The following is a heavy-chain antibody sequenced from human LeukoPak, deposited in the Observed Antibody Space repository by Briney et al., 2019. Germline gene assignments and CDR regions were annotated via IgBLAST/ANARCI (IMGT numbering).Heavy chain of an antibody. CDR3: ARGHCSSTICRGIDY. V-gene: IGHV1-2*02. CDR2: INPNSGGT. D-gene: IGHD2-2*01. Sequence: GASVKVSCKASGYTFTGYYMHWVRQAPGQGLEWMGWINPNSGGTNYAQKFQGRVTMTRDTSISTAYMELSRLRSDDTAVYCCARGHCSSTICRGIDYWGQGTLVTVSS. CDR1: GYTFTGYY. J-gene: IGHJ4*02.